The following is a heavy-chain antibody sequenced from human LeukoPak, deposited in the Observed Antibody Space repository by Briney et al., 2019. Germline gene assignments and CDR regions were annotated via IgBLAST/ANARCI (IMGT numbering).Heavy chain of an antibody. J-gene: IGHJ4*02. V-gene: IGHV4-34*01. CDR1: GGSFSGYY. CDR2: INHSGST. Sequence: PSETLSLTCAVYGGSFSGYYWSWIRQPPGKGLEWIGEINHSGSTNYNPSLKSRVTISVDTSKNQFSLKLSSVTAADTAVYYCARSIGFNSTAMVYFDYWGQRTLVTVSS. D-gene: IGHD5-18*01. CDR3: ARSIGFNSTAMVYFDY.